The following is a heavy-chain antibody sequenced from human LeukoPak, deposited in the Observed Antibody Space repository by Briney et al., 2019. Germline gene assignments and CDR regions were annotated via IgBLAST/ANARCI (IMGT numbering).Heavy chain of an antibody. Sequence: ASVKVSCKASGYTFTSYDINWVRHATGQGLEWMGCTNPNSGNTGYAQKFQGRVTMTRTTSISTAYMALSSLRSEDTAVYYCARGTEASITIFGVVTTGNWFAPWGQGTLVTVSS. J-gene: IGHJ5*02. CDR1: GYTFTSYD. CDR2: TNPNSGNT. D-gene: IGHD3-3*01. CDR3: ARGTEASITIFGVVTTGNWFAP. V-gene: IGHV1-8*01.